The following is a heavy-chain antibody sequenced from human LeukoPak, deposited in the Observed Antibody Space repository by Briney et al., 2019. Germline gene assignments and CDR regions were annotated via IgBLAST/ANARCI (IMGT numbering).Heavy chain of an antibody. CDR3: AKSVAATVVTPPQDY. D-gene: IGHD4-23*01. J-gene: IGHJ4*02. CDR2: ISYDGSNK. CDR1: GFTFSSYG. Sequence: GGFLRLSCAASGFTFSSYGMHWVRQAPGKGLEWVAVISYDGSNKNYADSVKGRFTISRDNSKNTLFVQMNSLRVEDTAVYYCAKSVAATVVTPPQDYWGQGTLVTVSS. V-gene: IGHV3-30*18.